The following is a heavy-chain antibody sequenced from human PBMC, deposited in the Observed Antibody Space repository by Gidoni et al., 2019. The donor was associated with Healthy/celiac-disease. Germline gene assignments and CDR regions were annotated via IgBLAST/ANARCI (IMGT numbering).Heavy chain of an antibody. J-gene: IGHJ5*02. V-gene: IGHV1-18*01. CDR1: GYTFTSYG. CDR2: ISDYNGNT. Sequence: QVQLVQSGAEVKKPGASVKVSCKASGYTFTSYGISWVRQAPGQGLEWMGWISDYNGNTNYAQKLQGRVTMTTDTSTSTAYMELRSLRSDDTAVYYCARDPVVPAAMKDDYNWFDPWGQGTLVTVSS. CDR3: ARDPVVPAAMKDDYNWFDP. D-gene: IGHD2-2*01.